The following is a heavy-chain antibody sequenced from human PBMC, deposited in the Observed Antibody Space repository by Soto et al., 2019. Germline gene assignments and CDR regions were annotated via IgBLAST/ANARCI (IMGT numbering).Heavy chain of an antibody. CDR2: ISGSGGST. CDR1: EFTFSSYA. Sequence: LRLSCAASEFTFSSYAMSWVRQAPGKGLEWVSAISGSGGSTYYADSVKGRFTISRDNSKNTLYLQMNSLRAEDTAVYYCAKDEVFGVVIIYYGMDVWGQGTTVTVSS. V-gene: IGHV3-23*01. CDR3: AKDEVFGVVIIYYGMDV. D-gene: IGHD3-3*01. J-gene: IGHJ6*02.